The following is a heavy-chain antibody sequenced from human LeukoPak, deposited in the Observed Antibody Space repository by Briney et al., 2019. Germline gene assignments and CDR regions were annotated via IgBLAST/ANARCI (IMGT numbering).Heavy chain of an antibody. CDR2: INYRGST. Sequence: SETLSLTCTVSGDSVSSASHYWSWIRQPPGKGLEWIGYINYRGSTNCKPSLKSRVTISVDTSKNQFSLKVNSVTTADTAVYYCARGTEYGSSPFDLWGQGNLVTVSS. CDR1: GDSVSSASHY. V-gene: IGHV4-61*01. J-gene: IGHJ5*02. D-gene: IGHD1-14*01. CDR3: ARGTEYGSSPFDL.